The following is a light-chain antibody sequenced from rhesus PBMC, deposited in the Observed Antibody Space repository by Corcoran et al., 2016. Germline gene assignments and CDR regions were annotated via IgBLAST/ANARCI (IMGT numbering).Light chain of an antibody. CDR3: QQYSSSPLT. CDR2: KAS. J-gene: IGKJ4*01. Sequence: DIQMTQSPSSLSASVGDTVTITCRARQSISSWLAWYQQKPGKAPKPLIYKASTLQSGVPSRFSGSGYGTDCTLTVSSLKSEDFATYYCQQYSSSPLTFGGGTKVEIK. V-gene: IGKV1-22*01. CDR1: QSISSW.